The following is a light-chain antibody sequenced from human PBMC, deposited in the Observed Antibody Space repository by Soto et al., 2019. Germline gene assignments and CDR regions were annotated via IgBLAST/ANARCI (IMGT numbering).Light chain of an antibody. Sequence: EIVLTQSPGTLSLSPGERATLSCRASQSVSSNYLAWYQQKPGQAPRLLIYGASSRATGIPDRFSGSGSGTDFTLTISRLEPADFAVYYCQQCGSSPLTFGGGTKVVIK. J-gene: IGKJ4*01. CDR2: GAS. V-gene: IGKV3-20*01. CDR3: QQCGSSPLT. CDR1: QSVSSNY.